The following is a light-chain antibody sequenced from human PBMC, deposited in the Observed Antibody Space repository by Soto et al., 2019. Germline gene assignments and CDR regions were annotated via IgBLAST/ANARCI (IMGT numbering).Light chain of an antibody. CDR2: ANG. CDR1: NSNIGAGYD. Sequence: QLVLTQPPSVSGAPGQRVTISCTGSNSNIGAGYDVHWYQQLPGTAPQLLIYANGNRPSGVPDRFSGSKSGTSASLAITGLQAEDEADYYCQSYDNSLSAWVFGGGTKVTVL. J-gene: IGLJ3*02. V-gene: IGLV1-40*01. CDR3: QSYDNSLSAWV.